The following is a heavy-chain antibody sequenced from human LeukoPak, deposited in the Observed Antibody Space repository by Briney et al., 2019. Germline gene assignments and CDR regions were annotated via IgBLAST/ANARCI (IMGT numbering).Heavy chain of an antibody. CDR1: GFTFDDYA. CDR2: ISWNSGSI. D-gene: IGHD2-2*01. V-gene: IGHV3-9*01. Sequence: GGSLRLSCAASGFTFDDYAMHWVRQAPGKGLEWVSGISWNSGSIGYADSVKGRFTISRDNAKNSLYLQMNSLRAEDTALYYCAKDRGIVVVPAAMRHYYYGMDVWGQGTTVTVSS. J-gene: IGHJ6*02. CDR3: AKDRGIVVVPAAMRHYYYGMDV.